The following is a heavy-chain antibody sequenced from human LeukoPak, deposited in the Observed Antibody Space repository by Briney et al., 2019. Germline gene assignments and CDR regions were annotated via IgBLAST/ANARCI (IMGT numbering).Heavy chain of an antibody. V-gene: IGHV4-34*01. CDR2: INHSGST. J-gene: IGHJ4*02. CDR1: GGSFSGYY. Sequence: SETLSLTCAAYGGSFSGYYWSWIRQPPGKGLEWIGEINHSGSTNYNPSLKSRVTIPVDTSKNQFSLKLSSVTAADTAVYYCASLPVYGSGSYYVDDYWGQGTLVTVSS. D-gene: IGHD3-10*01. CDR3: ASLPVYGSGSYYVDDY.